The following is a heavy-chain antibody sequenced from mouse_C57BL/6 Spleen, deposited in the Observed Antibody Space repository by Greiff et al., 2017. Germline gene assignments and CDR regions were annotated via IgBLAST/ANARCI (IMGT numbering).Heavy chain of an antibody. CDR1: GFSLTSYG. J-gene: IGHJ2*01. Sequence: QVQLQQSGPGLVQPSPSLSITCTVSGFSLTSYGVHWVRQSPGKGLEWLGVIWSGGSNDYNAAFISRLGIRTDNTKSQAFFIMNSLQADDTAIYYCAKPPYYDSSYFDYWGQGTTRTVSS. D-gene: IGHD1-1*01. CDR2: IWSGGSN. CDR3: AKPPYYDSSYFDY. V-gene: IGHV2-2*01.